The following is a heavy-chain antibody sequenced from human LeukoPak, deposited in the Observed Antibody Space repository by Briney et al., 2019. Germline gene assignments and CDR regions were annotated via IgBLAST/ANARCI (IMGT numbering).Heavy chain of an antibody. J-gene: IGHJ5*02. CDR3: ARKSVIVYYGGLDP. D-gene: IGHD3-22*01. CDR2: MTATGDTK. Sequence: GGSLRLSCTASGFTFRAYVMTWVRQAPGKGLEWVSGMTATGDTKYYADSAKGRFTISRDNSKNTLYLQLDSLRAEDTAVYYCARKSVIVYYGGLDPWGQGTLVTVSS. CDR1: GFTFRAYV. V-gene: IGHV3-23*01.